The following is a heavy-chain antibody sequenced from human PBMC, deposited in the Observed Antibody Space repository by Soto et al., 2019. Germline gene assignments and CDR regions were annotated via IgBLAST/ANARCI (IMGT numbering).Heavy chain of an antibody. CDR2: INPNSGGT. Sequence: ASVKVSCKASGYTFTGYYMHWVRQAPGQGLEWMGWINPNSGGTNYAQKFQGWVTMTRDTSISTAYMELSRLRSDDTAVYYCARAKRRGYSSSPGDDAFDIWGQGTMVTVSS. CDR3: ARAKRRGYSSSPGDDAFDI. CDR1: GYTFTGYY. J-gene: IGHJ3*02. V-gene: IGHV1-2*04. D-gene: IGHD6-6*01.